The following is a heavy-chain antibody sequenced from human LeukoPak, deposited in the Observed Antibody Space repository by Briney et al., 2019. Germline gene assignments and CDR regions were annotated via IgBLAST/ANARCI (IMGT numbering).Heavy chain of an antibody. D-gene: IGHD3-9*01. CDR3: ARATSRYFDWSRNPDAFDI. CDR2: IYTSGST. J-gene: IGHJ3*02. V-gene: IGHV4-61*02. CDR1: GGSISSGSYY. Sequence: SETLSLTCTVSGGSISSGSYYWSWIRQPAGKGLEWIGRIYTSGSTNYNPSLKSRVTISVDTSKNQFSLKLSSVTAADTAVYYCARATSRYFDWSRNPDAFDIWGQGTMVTVSS.